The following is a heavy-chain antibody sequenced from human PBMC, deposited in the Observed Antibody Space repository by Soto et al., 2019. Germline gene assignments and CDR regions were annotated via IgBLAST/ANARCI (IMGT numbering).Heavy chain of an antibody. J-gene: IGHJ6*04. CDR1: GDSVSSSSAA. V-gene: IGHV6-1*01. CDR2: TYSRSKWIH. Sequence: SQTLSLTCDISGDSVSSSSAAWNWIRQSPSRGLEWLGRTYSRSKWIHEYTVSMESRITINPDTYKNQFSLHIYSVTPEDTAVYYCAGVVWFRGMDVWGKGSPVTVSS. D-gene: IGHD3-16*01. CDR3: AGVVWFRGMDV.